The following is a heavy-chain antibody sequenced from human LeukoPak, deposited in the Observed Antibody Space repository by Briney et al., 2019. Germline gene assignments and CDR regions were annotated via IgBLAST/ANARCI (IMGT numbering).Heavy chain of an antibody. V-gene: IGHV3-74*01. CDR1: GYTFTGYY. CDR3: ARAHLAVAGTD. J-gene: IGHJ4*02. Sequence: SCKASGYTFTGYYMHWVRQAPGKGLLWVSRINSDGSYTSYADSVKGRFTISRDSAKNTLYLQMNSLRAEDTAVYYCARAHLAVAGTDWGQGTLVTVSS. CDR2: INSDGSYT. D-gene: IGHD6-19*01.